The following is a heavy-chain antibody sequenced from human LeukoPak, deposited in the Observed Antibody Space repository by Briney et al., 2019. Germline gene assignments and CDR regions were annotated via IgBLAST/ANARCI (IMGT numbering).Heavy chain of an antibody. CDR2: VKPDESEK. CDR3: ARRAPEDV. D-gene: IGHD1-14*01. J-gene: IGHJ6*04. Sequence: QPGGFLRLSCVASGFTFSNYWMSWVRQAPGKGLEWVANVKPDESEKYYGDSVKGRFTISRDNAKNSLYLQMHSLRVDDTAVYYCARRAPEDVWGKGTTVTVSS. CDR1: GFTFSNYW. V-gene: IGHV3-7*01.